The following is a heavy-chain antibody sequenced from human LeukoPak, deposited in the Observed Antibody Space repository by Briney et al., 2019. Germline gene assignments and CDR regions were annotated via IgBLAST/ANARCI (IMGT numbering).Heavy chain of an antibody. CDR1: GFTFSSYW. D-gene: IGHD1-7*01. CDR2: IKQDESEK. Sequence: PGGSLRLSCAPSGFTFSSYWMTWVRQTPGKGLEWVANIKQDESEKYNVDSVRGRFTISRDNAKKSLYLQMNSLRAEDTAVYYCARGVSSNWNYLYFDYWGQGALVTVSS. CDR3: ARGVSSNWNYLYFDY. J-gene: IGHJ4*02. V-gene: IGHV3-7*01.